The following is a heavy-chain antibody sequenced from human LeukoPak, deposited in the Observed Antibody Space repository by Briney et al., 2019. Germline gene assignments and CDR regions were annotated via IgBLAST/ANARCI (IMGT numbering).Heavy chain of an antibody. CDR3: ARVAAEVVGVPGAIGFGWLRRDYYYMDV. V-gene: IGHV1-69*06. D-gene: IGHD2-2*02. CDR1: GGTFSSYA. CDR2: IIPIFGTA. Sequence: SVKVSCKASGGTFSSYAISWVRQAPGQGLEWMGGIIPIFGTANYAQKFQGRVTITADKSTSTAYMELSSLRSEDTAVYYCARVAAEVVGVPGAIGFGWLRRDYYYMDVWGRGTTVTVSS. J-gene: IGHJ6*03.